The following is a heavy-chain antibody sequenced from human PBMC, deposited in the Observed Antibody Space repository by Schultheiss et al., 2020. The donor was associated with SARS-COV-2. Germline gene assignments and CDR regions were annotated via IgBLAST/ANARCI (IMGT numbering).Heavy chain of an antibody. CDR3: ARLPYYYDSSGWYYYGMDV. CDR1: GYSFTSYW. V-gene: IGHV5-51*07. CDR2: IYPGDSDT. Sequence: GGSLRLSCKGSGYSFTSYWIGWVHQMPGKGLEWMGIIYPGDSDTRYSPSFQGQVTISADKSISTAYLQWSSLKASDTAMYYCARLPYYYDSSGWYYYGMDVWGQGTTVTVSS. D-gene: IGHD3-22*01. J-gene: IGHJ6*02.